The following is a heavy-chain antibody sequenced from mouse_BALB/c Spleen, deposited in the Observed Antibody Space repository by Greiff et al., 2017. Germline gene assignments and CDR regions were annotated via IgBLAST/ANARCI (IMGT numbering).Heavy chain of an antibody. Sequence: VQLKESGPELVKPGASVKISCKASGYTFTDYNMHWVKQSHGKSLEWIGYIYPYNGGTGYNQKFKSKATLTVDNSSSTAYMELRSLTSEDSAVYYCARYYGNYFDYWGQGTTLTVSS. J-gene: IGHJ2*01. CDR2: IYPYNGGT. CDR1: GYTFTDYN. D-gene: IGHD2-1*01. V-gene: IGHV1S29*02. CDR3: ARYYGNYFDY.